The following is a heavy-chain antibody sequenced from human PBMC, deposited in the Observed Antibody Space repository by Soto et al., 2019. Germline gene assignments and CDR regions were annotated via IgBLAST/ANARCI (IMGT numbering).Heavy chain of an antibody. CDR2: INPSGGST. J-gene: IGHJ6*02. Sequence: QVQLVQSGAEVKKPGASVKVSCKASGYTFTSYYMHWVRQAPGQGLEWMGIINPSGGSTSYAQKCPGIVTMTRHTSPSNVYMDRSSLRSEDTAVYYCARSTPYFVGLPNYYYYFGMDVWGQGTTVTVSS. CDR3: ARSTPYFVGLPNYYYYFGMDV. V-gene: IGHV1-46*03. D-gene: IGHD3-9*01. CDR1: GYTFTSYY.